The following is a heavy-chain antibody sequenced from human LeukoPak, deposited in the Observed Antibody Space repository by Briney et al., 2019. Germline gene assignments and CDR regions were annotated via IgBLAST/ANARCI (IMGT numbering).Heavy chain of an antibody. D-gene: IGHD1-1*01. CDR2: ISYDGSNK. Sequence: GGSLRLSCTASGFTFSLYWMHWVRQAPGKGLEWVAVISYDGSNKYYADSVKGRFTISRDNSKNTLYLQMNSLRAEDTAVYYCAREAYTGWGQGTLVTVSS. J-gene: IGHJ4*02. CDR1: GFTFSLYW. V-gene: IGHV3-30-3*01. CDR3: AREAYTG.